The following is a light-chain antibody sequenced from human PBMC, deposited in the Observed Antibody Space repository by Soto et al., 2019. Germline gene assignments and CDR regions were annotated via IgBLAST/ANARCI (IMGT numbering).Light chain of an antibody. Sequence: QSVLTQPASVSGSPGQWITISCTGGTNDIGSYDYVSWYQQHPGKAPKLIISEVSNRPSGVSNRFSGSKSGNAASLTISGLQAEDEADYYCTSFARDSSIVFGGGTKVTVL. J-gene: IGLJ2*01. CDR1: TNDIGSYDY. CDR3: TSFARDSSIV. CDR2: EVS. V-gene: IGLV2-14*01.